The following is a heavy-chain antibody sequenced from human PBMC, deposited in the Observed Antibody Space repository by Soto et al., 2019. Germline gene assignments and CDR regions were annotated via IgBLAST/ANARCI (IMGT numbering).Heavy chain of an antibody. CDR1: GGSISNYY. D-gene: IGHD6-13*01. V-gene: IGHV4-59*12. CDR2: SGST. CDR3: AREGSSWSPFDY. Sequence: SETLSLTCTVSGGSISNYYWSWIRQPPGKGLEWIGFSGSTNYNPSLKSQVTISVDTSKNQFSLKLTSVTAADTAVYYCAREGSSWSPFDYWGQGILVT. J-gene: IGHJ4*02.